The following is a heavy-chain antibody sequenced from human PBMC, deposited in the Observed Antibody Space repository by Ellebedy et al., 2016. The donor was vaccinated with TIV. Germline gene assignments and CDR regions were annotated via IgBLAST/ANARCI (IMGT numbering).Heavy chain of an antibody. J-gene: IGHJ4*02. CDR3: AILTPYSSGSFDY. CDR1: GGSFSGYY. V-gene: IGHV4-34*01. Sequence: MPSETLSLTCAVYGGSFSGYYWSWIRQPPGKGLEWIGEINHSGSTNYNPSLKSRVTISVDTSKNQFSLKLSSVTAADTAVYYCAILTPYSSGSFDYWGQGTLVTVSS. D-gene: IGHD6-19*01. CDR2: INHSGST.